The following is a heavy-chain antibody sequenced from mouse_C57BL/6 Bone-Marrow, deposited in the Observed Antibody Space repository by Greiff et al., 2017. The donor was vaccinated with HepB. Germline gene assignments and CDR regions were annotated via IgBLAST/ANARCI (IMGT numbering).Heavy chain of an antibody. D-gene: IGHD6-1*01. J-gene: IGHJ2*01. CDR2: ISDGGSYT. CDR1: GFTFRSYA. Sequence: EVKLQESGGGLVKPGGSLKLSCAASGFTFRSYAMSLVRQTPEKRLEWVATISDGGSYTYYPDNVKGRFTISRDNAKNNLYLQMSHLKSEDTAMYYCARDRPLRGYFDYWGQGTTLTVSS. CDR3: ARDRPLRGYFDY. V-gene: IGHV5-4*01.